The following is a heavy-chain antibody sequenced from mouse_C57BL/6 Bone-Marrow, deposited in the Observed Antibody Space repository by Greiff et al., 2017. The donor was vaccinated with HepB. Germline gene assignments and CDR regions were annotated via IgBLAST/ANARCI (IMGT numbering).Heavy chain of an antibody. CDR2: IWGDGST. J-gene: IGHJ3*01. CDR3: AKRGDYSNYGFAY. CDR1: GFSFTSYG. V-gene: IGHV2-3*01. Sequence: VHLVESGPGLVAPSQSLSITCTVSGFSFTSYGISWVRQPPGKGLEWLGVIWGDGSTNYHSALISRLSISKDNSKSQVFLKLNSLQNDDTATYYGAKRGDYSNYGFAYWGQGTLVTVSA. D-gene: IGHD2-5*01.